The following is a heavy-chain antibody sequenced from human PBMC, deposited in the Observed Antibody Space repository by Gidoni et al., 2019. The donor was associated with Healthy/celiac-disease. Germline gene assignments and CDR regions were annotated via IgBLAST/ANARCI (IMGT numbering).Heavy chain of an antibody. D-gene: IGHD6-19*01. CDR1: GGSISSYY. CDR2: IYYSGST. J-gene: IGHJ6*02. V-gene: IGHV4-59*01. Sequence: QVQLQESGPGLVKPSETLSLTCTVSGGSISSYYWSCIRQPPGKGLEWIGYIYYSGSTNYNPSLKSRVTISVDTSKNQFSLKLSSVTAADTAVYYCARDTIAVAGTRVAPAGNYYYYYGMDVWGQGTTVTVSS. CDR3: ARDTIAVAGTRVAPAGNYYYYYGMDV.